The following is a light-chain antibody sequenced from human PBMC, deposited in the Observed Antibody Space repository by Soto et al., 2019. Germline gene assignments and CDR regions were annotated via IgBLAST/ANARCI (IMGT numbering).Light chain of an antibody. CDR3: SSYSSSSTPVL. CDR2: EVN. CDR1: SSDVGGYDY. Sequence: QSALTQPASVSGSPGQSITISCTGTSSDVGGYDYVSWYQQSPGKAPKLMIYEVNNRPSGVSNRFSGSKSGNTASLTISGLQAEDETDYYCSSYSSSSTPVLFGGGTKLTVL. J-gene: IGLJ2*01. V-gene: IGLV2-14*01.